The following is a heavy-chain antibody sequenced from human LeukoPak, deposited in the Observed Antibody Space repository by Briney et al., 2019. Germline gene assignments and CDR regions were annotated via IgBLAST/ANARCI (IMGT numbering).Heavy chain of an antibody. D-gene: IGHD3-10*01. CDR3: ARSYASGPDRYLDV. Sequence: PGGSLRLSCAASGFTFSDYSMNWVRQAPGKGLEWIAYINSSSITIHLADSVKGRFSISRDNAKNSVYLQMNSLRGEDTALYYCARSYASGPDRYLDVWGKGTTVTVSS. V-gene: IGHV3-48*04. J-gene: IGHJ6*04. CDR1: GFTFSDYS. CDR2: INSSSITI.